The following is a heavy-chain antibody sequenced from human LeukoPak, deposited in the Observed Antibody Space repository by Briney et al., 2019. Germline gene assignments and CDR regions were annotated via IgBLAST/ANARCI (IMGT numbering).Heavy chain of an antibody. D-gene: IGHD4-23*01. Sequence: RGSLRLSCAASGFTVSSNYMSWVRQAPGKGLEWVSVIYSGGSTYYADSVKGRFTISRDNSKNTLYLQMNSLRAEDTAVYYCASSCGGKPFQHWGQGTLVTVSS. J-gene: IGHJ1*01. CDR3: ASSCGGKPFQH. CDR2: IYSGGST. V-gene: IGHV3-66*01. CDR1: GFTVSSNY.